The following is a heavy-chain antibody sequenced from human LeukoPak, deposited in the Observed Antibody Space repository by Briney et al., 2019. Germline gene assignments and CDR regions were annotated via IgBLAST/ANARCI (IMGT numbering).Heavy chain of an antibody. J-gene: IGHJ3*02. D-gene: IGHD1-26*01. CDR1: GGSISSGGYS. CDR3: ARAFTWDDAFDI. CDR2: IYHSGGT. V-gene: IGHV4-30-2*01. Sequence: SQTLSLTCAVSGGSISSGGYSWSWIRQPPGKGLEWIGYIYHSGGTYYNPSLKSRVTISVDRSKNQFSLKLSSVTAADTAVYYCARAFTWDDAFDIWGQGTMVTVSS.